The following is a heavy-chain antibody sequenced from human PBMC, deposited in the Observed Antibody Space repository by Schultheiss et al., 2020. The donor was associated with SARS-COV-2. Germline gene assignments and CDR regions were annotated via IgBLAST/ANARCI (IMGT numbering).Heavy chain of an antibody. Sequence: GESLKISCAASGFTFSNYAMSWVRQAPGKGLEWVSTISVSGGSTYYADSVKGRFTISRDNSRNTLYLQMSSLRAEDTAVYYCARLGGIVGVPYYYYGMDVWGQGTTVTVSS. CDR2: ISVSGGST. D-gene: IGHD1-26*01. J-gene: IGHJ6*02. CDR1: GFTFSNYA. V-gene: IGHV3-23*01. CDR3: ARLGGIVGVPYYYYGMDV.